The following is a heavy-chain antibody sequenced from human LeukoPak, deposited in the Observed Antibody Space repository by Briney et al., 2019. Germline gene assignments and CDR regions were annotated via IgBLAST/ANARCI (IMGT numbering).Heavy chain of an antibody. CDR1: GGSISSYY. J-gene: IGHJ6*03. Sequence: SETLSLTCTVSGGSISSYYWSWIRQPPGKGLGWIGYIYYSGSTNYNPSLKSRVTISVDTSKNQFSLKLSSVTAADTAVYYCARGRLQSYYYYMDVWGKGTTVTVSS. CDR3: ARGRLQSYYYYMDV. V-gene: IGHV4-59*01. D-gene: IGHD2-15*01. CDR2: IYYSGST.